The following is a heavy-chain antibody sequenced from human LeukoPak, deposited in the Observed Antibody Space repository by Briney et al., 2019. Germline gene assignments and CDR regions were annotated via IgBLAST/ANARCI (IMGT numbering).Heavy chain of an antibody. CDR1: GDLVIGAPYY. J-gene: IGHJ5*01. CDR2: TYYSGNT. Sequence: PSQTLCLSCGVSGDLVIGAPYYWSWVRQHPGKGLESIAYTYYSGNTYLNPSLKSRATLSVDTSKNQFSLNLASLSGADTAVYFCARAVGSTSWFDSWGQGTLVTVSS. CDR3: ARAVGSTSWFDS. D-gene: IGHD1-26*01. V-gene: IGHV4-31*02.